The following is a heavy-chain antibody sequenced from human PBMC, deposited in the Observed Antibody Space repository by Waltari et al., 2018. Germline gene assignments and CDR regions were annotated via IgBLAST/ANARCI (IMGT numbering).Heavy chain of an antibody. D-gene: IGHD3-10*01. CDR3: ARGLITMVRGVMAYFDY. CDR1: GGSSSSYY. Sequence: QVQLQESGPGLVKPSETLSLTCTVSGGSSSSYYWSWIRQPPGKGLEWIGYIYYSGSTNYNPSLKSRVTISVDTSKNQFSLKLSSVTAADTAVYYCARGLITMVRGVMAYFDYWGQGTLVTVSS. V-gene: IGHV4-59*01. CDR2: IYYSGST. J-gene: IGHJ4*02.